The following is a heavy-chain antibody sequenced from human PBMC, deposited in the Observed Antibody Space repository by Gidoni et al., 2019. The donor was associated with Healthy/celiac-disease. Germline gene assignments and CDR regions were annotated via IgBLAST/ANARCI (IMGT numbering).Heavy chain of an antibody. CDR3: ARHVRLWLLVAPLDY. V-gene: IGHV4-59*08. J-gene: IGHJ4*02. Sequence: QVQLPESGPGLVKPSETLSLTCTGSGGSISSYYWSWIRHPPGKGLEWIGYIYYSGSNKDNPSLKSRVTIAVDTSKTQFSLKLSSVTAADTAVYYWARHVRLWLLVAPLDYWGQGTLVTVSS. CDR1: GGSISSYY. D-gene: IGHD5-18*01. CDR2: IYYSGSN.